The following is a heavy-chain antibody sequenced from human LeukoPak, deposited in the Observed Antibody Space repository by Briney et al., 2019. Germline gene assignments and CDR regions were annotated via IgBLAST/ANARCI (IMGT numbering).Heavy chain of an antibody. D-gene: IGHD1-26*01. J-gene: IGHJ4*02. CDR2: INPSGGST. V-gene: IGHV1-46*01. CDR1: GYTFTSYY. Sequence: ASVKVSCKASGYTFTSYYMHWVRQAPGQGLEWMGIINPSGGSTSYAQKFQGRATMTRDTSTSTVYMELSSLRSEDTAVYYCARDLQYSGSYLEWDWSFDYWGQGTLVTVSS. CDR3: ARDLQYSGSYLEWDWSFDY.